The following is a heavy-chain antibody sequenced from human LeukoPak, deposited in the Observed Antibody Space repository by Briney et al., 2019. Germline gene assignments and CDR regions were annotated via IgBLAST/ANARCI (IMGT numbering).Heavy chain of an antibody. V-gene: IGHV1-2*02. Sequence: ASVTVSCESSGYSFPGYHMHWVRQAPGQGLEWMGWVNPNGGDTNYAQTFQGRVTMTSHTSVSTAYMELSGLRSDDTAVYYCARGADFWSGYNDYWGQGTLVSVSS. D-gene: IGHD3-3*01. CDR2: VNPNGGDT. CDR3: ARGADFWSGYNDY. J-gene: IGHJ4*02. CDR1: GYSFPGYH.